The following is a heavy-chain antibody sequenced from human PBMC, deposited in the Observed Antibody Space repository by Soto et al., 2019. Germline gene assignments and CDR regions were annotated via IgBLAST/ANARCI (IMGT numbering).Heavy chain of an antibody. CDR1: GYTFTNYG. D-gene: IGHD3-3*01. J-gene: IGHJ5*02. CDR2: ISAYNGNT. CDR3: ARGSSSTYYDFWSGVNWFDP. V-gene: IGHV1-18*01. Sequence: ASVKVSCKASGYTFTNYGISWVRQAPGQGLEWMGWISAYNGNTNYAQKLQGRVTMTTDTSTSTAYMELRSLRSDDTAVYYCARGSSSTYYDFWSGVNWFDPWGQGTLVTVSS.